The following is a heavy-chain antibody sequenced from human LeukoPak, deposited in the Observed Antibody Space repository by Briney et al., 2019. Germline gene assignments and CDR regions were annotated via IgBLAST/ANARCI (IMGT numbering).Heavy chain of an antibody. CDR3: ARDRLDYYGSGNYDYYGLDV. D-gene: IGHD3-10*01. J-gene: IGHJ6*02. Sequence: SETLSPACSVSGGSVSSVGYYWSWIQQPPGEGLEWIGYIFQTGTTNYNPSLKSRVTISLDTSKNRFSLRLSSVTAADTAVYDCARDRLDYYGSGNYDYYGLDVWGQGTTVTVSS. V-gene: IGHV4-61*08. CDR2: IFQTGTT. CDR1: GGSVSSVGYY.